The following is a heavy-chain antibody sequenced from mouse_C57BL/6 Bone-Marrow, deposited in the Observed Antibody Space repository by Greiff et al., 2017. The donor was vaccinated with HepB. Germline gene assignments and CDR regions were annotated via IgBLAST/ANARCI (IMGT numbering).Heavy chain of an antibody. D-gene: IGHD1-1*01. J-gene: IGHJ3*01. CDR2: IRNKANGYTT. CDR1: GFTFNDYQ. CDR3: VKAVSSGSSYTWFAY. V-gene: IGHV7-4*01. Sequence: EVKLVESGGCLVQPGASLRLSCAASGFTFNDYQMSWVRQAPGKAPEWLALIRNKANGYTTEYTASVKGRFTISRDNSQNILYLQMNTLRAEDSATYYCVKAVSSGSSYTWFAYWGQGTLVTVSA.